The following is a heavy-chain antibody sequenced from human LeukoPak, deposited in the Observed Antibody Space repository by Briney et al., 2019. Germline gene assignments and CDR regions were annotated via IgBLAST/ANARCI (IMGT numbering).Heavy chain of an antibody. V-gene: IGHV1-69*04. CDR1: GGTFSSYA. J-gene: IGHJ4*02. Sequence: SVKVSCKASGGTFSSYAISWVRQAPGQGLEWMGRITPILGIANYAQKFQGRVTITADKSTSTAYMELSSLRSEDTAVYYCARDRYYDGSYYFDYWGQGTLVTVSS. CDR2: ITPILGIA. CDR3: ARDRYYDGSYYFDY. D-gene: IGHD3-22*01.